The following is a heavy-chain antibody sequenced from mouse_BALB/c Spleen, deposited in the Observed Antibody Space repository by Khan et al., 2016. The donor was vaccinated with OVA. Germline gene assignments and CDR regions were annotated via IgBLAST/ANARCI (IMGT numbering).Heavy chain of an antibody. D-gene: IGHD1-1*01. CDR1: GFTFSDYG. J-gene: IGHJ2*01. CDR3: ACQPGDYGGRSYFDY. Sequence: EVELVESGGDLVKPGGSLKLSCAASGFTFSDYGMSWVRQTPDKRLEWVATISSGGSYTYYLDRVKGRFTISRDNAKNTLYLQMSRLKSEDTTMYSFACQPGDYGGRSYFDYWGQGSTLTVSS. CDR2: ISSGGSYT. V-gene: IGHV5-6*01.